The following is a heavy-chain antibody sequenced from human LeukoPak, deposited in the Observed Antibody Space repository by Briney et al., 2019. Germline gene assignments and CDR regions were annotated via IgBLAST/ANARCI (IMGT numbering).Heavy chain of an antibody. CDR3: ARMGYCSGGSCSSHYYYYYMDV. J-gene: IGHJ6*03. CDR1: GFTVSSNY. Sequence: GGSLRLSCAASGFTVSSNYMSWVRQAPGKGLEWVSVIYSGGSTYYADSVKGRFTISRDNSKNTLYLQMNSLRAEDTAVYYCARMGYCSGGSCSSHYYYYYMDVWGKGTTVTISS. D-gene: IGHD2-15*01. V-gene: IGHV3-53*01. CDR2: IYSGGST.